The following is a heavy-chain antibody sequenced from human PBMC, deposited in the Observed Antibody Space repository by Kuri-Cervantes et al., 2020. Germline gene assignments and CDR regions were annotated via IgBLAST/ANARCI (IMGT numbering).Heavy chain of an antibody. CDR2: IKSKTDGETT. CDR1: GGSISSSSYY. Sequence: GGSLRLSCTVSGGSISSSSYYWGWIRQPPGKGLEWVGRIKSKTDGETTDYAAPVKGRFIISRDDSRNTLYLQMNSLKAEDTAVYYCTSLTMINVHGDYWGQGSLVTVSS. CDR3: TSLTMINVHGDY. D-gene: IGHD3-22*01. J-gene: IGHJ4*02. V-gene: IGHV3-15*01.